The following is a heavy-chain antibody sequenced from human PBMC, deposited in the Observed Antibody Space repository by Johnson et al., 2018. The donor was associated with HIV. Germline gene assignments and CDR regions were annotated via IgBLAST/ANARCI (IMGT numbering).Heavy chain of an antibody. J-gene: IGHJ3*02. D-gene: IGHD5-18*01. CDR2: IRFDGSSK. CDR3: ACGYTYGHDAFDI. Sequence: VQLVESGGGVVRPGGSLRLSCVVSGFTFSSNGMHWVRQAPGKGLEWVAFIRFDGSSKYYGDSVKGRFSISRDNSKNTLYLQMNSLRAEDTAVYYCACGYTYGHDAFDIWGQGTMVTVSS. V-gene: IGHV3-30*02. CDR1: GFTFSSNG.